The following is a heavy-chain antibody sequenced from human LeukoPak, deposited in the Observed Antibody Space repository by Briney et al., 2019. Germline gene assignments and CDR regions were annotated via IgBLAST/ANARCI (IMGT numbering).Heavy chain of an antibody. V-gene: IGHV1-18*01. J-gene: IGHJ1*01. Sequence: GSVRVSCMVSGYTLTELSMHWGRQAPGQGLEWMGWISAYNGNTKNARTLEGNVTMTTDTSTTTAYIELRSLKSDDTAVYYCARGHSTSWPDNFQHWGQGALGSASP. CDR1: GYTLTELS. CDR3: ARGHSTSWPDNFQH. D-gene: IGHD6-13*01. CDR2: ISAYNGNT.